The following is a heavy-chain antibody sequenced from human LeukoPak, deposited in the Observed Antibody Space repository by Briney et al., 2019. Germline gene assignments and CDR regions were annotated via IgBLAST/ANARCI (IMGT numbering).Heavy chain of an antibody. CDR2: ISAYNGNT. V-gene: IGHV1-18*01. CDR3: ARGDSWTNYYYGMDV. J-gene: IGHJ6*02. CDR1: GYTFTSYG. Sequence: ASVKVSCKASGYTFTSYGISWVRQAPGQGLEGMGWISAYNGNTNYAQKLQGRVTMTTDTSTSTAYVELRSLRSDDTAVYYCARGDSWTNYYYGMDVWGQGTTVTVSS. D-gene: IGHD6-13*01.